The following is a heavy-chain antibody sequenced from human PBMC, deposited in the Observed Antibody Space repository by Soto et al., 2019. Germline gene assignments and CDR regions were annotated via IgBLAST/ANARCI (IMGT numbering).Heavy chain of an antibody. CDR2: RYSGGST. V-gene: IGHV3-53*02. D-gene: IGHD3-10*01. Sequence: EVQLVETGGGLIQPGGSLRLSCAASGLTVSSNYMNWVRQAPGKGLEWVSDRYSGGSTHYAGSVKGRFIISRDNSKNTLYLQMNSLRVEDTAVYYCARDRPGDEGDGFDIWGHGTMVTVSS. J-gene: IGHJ3*02. CDR3: ARDRPGDEGDGFDI. CDR1: GLTVSSNY.